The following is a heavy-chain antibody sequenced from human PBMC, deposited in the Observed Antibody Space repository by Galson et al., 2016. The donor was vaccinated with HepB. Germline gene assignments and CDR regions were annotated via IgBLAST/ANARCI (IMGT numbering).Heavy chain of an antibody. CDR1: GFTFSTYG. V-gene: IGHV3-30*18. CDR2: ISYDGKSD. CDR3: AKGRWDFDS. D-gene: IGHD5-24*01. Sequence: SLRLSCAASGFTFSTYGMHWVRQAPGKGLEWVALISYDGKSDSYADSVKGRVTISRDNSKYTLYLQMHSLRGEDTAVYYCAKGRWDFDSWGQGTLVTVSS. J-gene: IGHJ4*02.